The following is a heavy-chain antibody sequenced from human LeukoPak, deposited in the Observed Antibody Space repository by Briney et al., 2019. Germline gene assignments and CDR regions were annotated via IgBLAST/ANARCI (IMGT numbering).Heavy chain of an antibody. D-gene: IGHD3-10*01. V-gene: IGHV3-74*01. CDR1: GFTFSNYW. CDR3: AASGVPASSGRIGY. J-gene: IGHJ4*02. CDR2: INSDGSST. Sequence: PGGSLRLSCAASGFTFSNYWMFWVRQVPGKGLVWVSRINSDGSSTNYADFVKGRFTISRDNAKNTLYLQMNSLRADDTAVYYCAASGVPASSGRIGYWGQGTLVTVPS.